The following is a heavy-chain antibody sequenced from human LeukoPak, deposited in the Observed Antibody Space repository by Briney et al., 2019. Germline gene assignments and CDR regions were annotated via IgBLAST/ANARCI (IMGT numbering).Heavy chain of an antibody. CDR2: IYPGDSDT. Sequence: LEESLKISCQASGYTFSTYWIAWVRQTPGKGLEWMGIIYPGDSDTRWNPSFQGQVVISVEKSNNTAYLQWSSLKVSDAAMYYCARSGGGTTGRGFDHWGQGTLVTVSS. D-gene: IGHD1-1*01. V-gene: IGHV5-51*01. J-gene: IGHJ4*02. CDR1: GYTFSTYW. CDR3: ARSGGGTTGRGFDH.